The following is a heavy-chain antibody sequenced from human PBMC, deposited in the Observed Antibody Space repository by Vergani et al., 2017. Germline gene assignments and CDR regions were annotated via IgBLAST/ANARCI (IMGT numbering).Heavy chain of an antibody. J-gene: IGHJ4*02. CDR3: ARGQRDVVVVAAQAPDY. CDR1: GFTFSSYS. V-gene: IGHV3-21*01. Sequence: EVQLVESGGGLVKPGGSLRLSCAASGFTFSSYSMNWVRPAPGKGLEWVSSISSSSSYIYYADSVKGRFTISRDNAKNSLYLQMNSLRAEDTAVYYCARGQRDVVVVAAQAPDYWGQGTLVTVSS. CDR2: ISSSSSYI. D-gene: IGHD2-15*01.